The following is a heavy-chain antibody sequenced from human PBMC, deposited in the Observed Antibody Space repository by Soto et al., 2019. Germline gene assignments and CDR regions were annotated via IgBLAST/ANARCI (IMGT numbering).Heavy chain of an antibody. CDR1: GGTFSSYA. Sequence: GASVKVSFKASGGTFSSYAISWVRQAPGQGLEWMGGIIPIFGTANYAQKFQGRVTITADESTSTAYMELSSLRSEDTAVYYCARGRTVRGVRYYYGMDVWGQGTTVTVSS. CDR3: ARGRTVRGVRYYYGMDV. CDR2: IIPIFGTA. V-gene: IGHV1-69*13. J-gene: IGHJ6*02. D-gene: IGHD3-10*01.